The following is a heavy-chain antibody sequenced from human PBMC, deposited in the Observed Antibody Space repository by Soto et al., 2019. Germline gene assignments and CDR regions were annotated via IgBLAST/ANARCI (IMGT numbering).Heavy chain of an antibody. CDR1: GFSFSTYS. D-gene: IGHD2-21*02. J-gene: IGHJ6*02. Sequence: LRLSCEASGFSFSTYSMHWVRQAPGKGLEWVSSIGRRSDIYYADSVKGRFTISRDNAKNSVSLQMYSLRDEDTAVYYCAREETAWPLAYGLDVWGQGTTVTVSS. V-gene: IGHV3-21*01. CDR3: AREETAWPLAYGLDV. CDR2: IGRRSDI.